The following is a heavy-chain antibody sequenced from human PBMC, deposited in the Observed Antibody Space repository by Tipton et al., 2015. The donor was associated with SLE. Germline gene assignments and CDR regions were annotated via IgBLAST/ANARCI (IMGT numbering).Heavy chain of an antibody. V-gene: IGHV4-59*12. D-gene: IGHD4-23*01. CDR2: IYYSGST. CDR3: ARDRGYGGLGY. Sequence: TLSLTCTVSGGSISSYYWSWIRQPPGKGLEWIGYIYYSGSTYYNPSLKSRVTISVGTSKNQFSLKLSSVTAADTAVYYCARDRGYGGLGYWGQGTLVTVSS. CDR1: GGSISSYY. J-gene: IGHJ4*02.